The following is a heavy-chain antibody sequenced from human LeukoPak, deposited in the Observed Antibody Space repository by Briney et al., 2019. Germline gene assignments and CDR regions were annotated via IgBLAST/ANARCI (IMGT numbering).Heavy chain of an antibody. CDR2: INPNSGGT. V-gene: IGHV1-2*02. J-gene: IGHJ5*02. Sequence: GASVKVSCKASGYTFTGYYMHWVRQAPGQGLEWMGWINPNSGGTNYAQKFQGRVTMTRDTSISTAYMELSSLRSEDTAVYYCARGRGSSWFGVHWFDPWGQGTLVTVSS. CDR1: GYTFTGYY. CDR3: ARGRGSSWFGVHWFDP. D-gene: IGHD3-10*01.